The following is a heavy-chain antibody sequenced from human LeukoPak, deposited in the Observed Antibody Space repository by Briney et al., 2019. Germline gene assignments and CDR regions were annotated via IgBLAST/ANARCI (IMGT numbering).Heavy chain of an antibody. V-gene: IGHV3-30-3*01. Sequence: GGSLGLSGAALGLTSGSYAMNGVRQAPAKGLEGLAVVSYDGSNKYYADSVKGRFTISRDNSKNTLYLQMNSLRAEDTAVYYCARELSPPDGFDYWGQGTLVTVSS. CDR3: ARELSPPDGFDY. CDR2: VSYDGSNK. J-gene: IGHJ4*02. D-gene: IGHD3-10*01. CDR1: GLTSGSYA.